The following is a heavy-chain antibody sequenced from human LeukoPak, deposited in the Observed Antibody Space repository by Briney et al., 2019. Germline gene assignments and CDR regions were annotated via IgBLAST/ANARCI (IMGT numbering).Heavy chain of an antibody. CDR1: GFTFSSYA. CDR2: ISGSGGST. V-gene: IGHV3-23*01. J-gene: IGHJ4*02. D-gene: IGHD6-13*01. Sequence: AGGSLRLSCGASGFTFSSYAMSWVRQAPGKGLEWVSAISGSGGSTYYADSVKGRFTISRDNSKNTLYLQMNSLRAEDTAVYYCAKGSNHRAAGNRFDYWGQGTLVTVSS. CDR3: AKGSNHRAAGNRFDY.